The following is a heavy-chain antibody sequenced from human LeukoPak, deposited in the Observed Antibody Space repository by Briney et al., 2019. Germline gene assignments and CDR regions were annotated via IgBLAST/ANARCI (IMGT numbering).Heavy chain of an antibody. CDR3: ATPAPIDCSSTSCYLAT. V-gene: IGHV1-69*13. J-gene: IGHJ5*02. CDR2: IIPIFGTA. D-gene: IGHD2-2*01. CDR1: GGTFSSYA. Sequence: AASVKVSCKASGGTFSSYAISWVRQAPGQGLEWMGGIIPIFGTANYAQKFQGRVTITADESTSTAYMELSSLRSEDTAVYYCATPAPIDCSSTSCYLATWGQETLVTVSS.